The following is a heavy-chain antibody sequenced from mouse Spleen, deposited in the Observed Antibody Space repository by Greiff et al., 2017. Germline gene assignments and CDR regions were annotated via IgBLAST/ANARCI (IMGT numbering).Heavy chain of an antibody. CDR2: IDPSDSYT. V-gene: IGHV1-59*01. J-gene: IGHJ3*01. D-gene: IGHD2-4*01. CDR3: ARSGGLRRPGFAY. CDR1: GYTFTSYW. Sequence: QVQLQQPGAELVRPGTSVKLSCKASGYTFTSYWMHWVKQRPGQGLEWIGVIDPSDSYTNYNQKFKGKATLTVDTSSSTAYMQLSSLTSEDSAVYYCARSGGLRRPGFAYWGQGTLVTVSA.